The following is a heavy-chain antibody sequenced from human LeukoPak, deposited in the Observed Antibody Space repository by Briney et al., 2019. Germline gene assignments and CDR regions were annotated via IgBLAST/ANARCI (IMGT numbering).Heavy chain of an antibody. CDR2: INPNSGGT. Sequence: ASVKVSCKASGYTFTGYYMHWVRQAPGQGLEWMGWINPNSGGTNYAQKFQGRVTMTRDTSISTAYMELSRLRSDDTAVYNCARVRGENHDAFDICGQGTMVTVSS. CDR3: ARVRGENHDAFDI. D-gene: IGHD3-10*01. J-gene: IGHJ3*02. V-gene: IGHV1-2*02. CDR1: GYTFTGYY.